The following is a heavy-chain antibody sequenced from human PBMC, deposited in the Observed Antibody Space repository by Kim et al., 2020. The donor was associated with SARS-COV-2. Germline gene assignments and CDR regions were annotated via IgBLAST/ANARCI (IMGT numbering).Heavy chain of an antibody. CDR2: IRSEGFGGTP. CDR1: GIAFGDYP. Sequence: GGSLRLSCSASGIAFGDYPMSWVRQAPGKGLEWVGFIRSEGFGGTPEYAASVKGRFTISRDDSKNIAYLQMNSLKTEDTAVYYCTTGGYDYFTFDYWGRGTLVTVSS. CDR3: TTGGYDYFTFDY. D-gene: IGHD5-12*01. J-gene: IGHJ4*02. V-gene: IGHV3-49*04.